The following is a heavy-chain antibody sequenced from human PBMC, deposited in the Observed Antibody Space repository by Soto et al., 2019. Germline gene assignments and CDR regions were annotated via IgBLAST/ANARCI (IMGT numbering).Heavy chain of an antibody. CDR2: IYYSGST. Sequence: SETLSLTCTVSGGSISSGGYYWSWIRQHPGKGLEWIGYIYYSGSTYYNPSLKSRVTISVDTSKNQFSLKLSSVTAADTAVYFCASRHGLDTDAYYWGQGILVTVSS. CDR1: GGSISSGGYY. D-gene: IGHD3-10*01. J-gene: IGHJ4*02. V-gene: IGHV4-30-4*08. CDR3: ASRHGLDTDAYY.